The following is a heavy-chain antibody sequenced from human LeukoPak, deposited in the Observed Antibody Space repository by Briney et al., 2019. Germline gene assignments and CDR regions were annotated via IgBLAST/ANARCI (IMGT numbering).Heavy chain of an antibody. CDR3: ARQRFVGGGWLDR. CDR2: IYTSGST. V-gene: IGHV4-4*09. Sequence: SETLSLTCTVSGGSISSYYWSWIRQPPGKGLEWIGYIYTSGSTNYNPSLKSRVTISVDTSKNQFSLKLSSVTAADTAVYYCARQRFVGGGWLDRWGQGTLVTVSS. J-gene: IGHJ5*02. D-gene: IGHD3-10*01. CDR1: GGSISSYY.